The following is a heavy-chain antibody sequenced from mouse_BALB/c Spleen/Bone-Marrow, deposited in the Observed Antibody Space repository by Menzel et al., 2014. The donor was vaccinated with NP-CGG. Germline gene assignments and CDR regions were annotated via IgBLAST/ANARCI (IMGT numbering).Heavy chain of an antibody. V-gene: IGHV1-84*02. CDR1: GYTFTDYY. J-gene: IGHJ4*01. Sequence: QSGPELVKPGASVKISCKASGYTFTDYYINWVKQKPGQGLEWIGWIYPGSGTTKYNEKFKGKATLTVDTSSSTAYMRLSSLTSEDTAVYFCARDHGYVDVMDCWGQGTSVTVSS. CDR2: IYPGSGTT. D-gene: IGHD1-2*01. CDR3: ARDHGYVDVMDC.